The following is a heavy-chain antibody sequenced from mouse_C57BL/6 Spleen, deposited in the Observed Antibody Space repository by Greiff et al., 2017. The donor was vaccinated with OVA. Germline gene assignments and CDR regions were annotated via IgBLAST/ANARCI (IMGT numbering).Heavy chain of an antibody. Sequence: EVKLMESGPELVKPGASVKIPCKASGYTFTDYNMDWVKQSHGKSLEWIGDINPNNGGTIYNQKFKGKATLTVDKSSSTAYMELRSLTSEDTAVYYCARIYYDYDERAFDYWGQGTTLTVSS. CDR3: ARIYYDYDERAFDY. CDR2: INPNNGGT. D-gene: IGHD2-4*01. CDR1: GYTFTDYN. J-gene: IGHJ2*01. V-gene: IGHV1-18*01.